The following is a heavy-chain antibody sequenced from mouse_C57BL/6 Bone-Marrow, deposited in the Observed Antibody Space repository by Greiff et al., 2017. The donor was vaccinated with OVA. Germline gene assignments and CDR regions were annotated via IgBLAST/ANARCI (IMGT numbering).Heavy chain of an antibody. Sequence: QVQLQQSGAELVRPGASVTLSCKASGYTFTDYEMHWVKQTPVHGLEWIGAIDPETGGTAYNQKFKGKAILTADKSSSTAYMELRSLTSEDSAVYYCTRWGTTVVADFDYWGRGTTLTISS. CDR3: TRWGTTVVADFDY. D-gene: IGHD1-1*01. V-gene: IGHV1-15*01. CDR1: GYTFTDYE. J-gene: IGHJ2*01. CDR2: IDPETGGT.